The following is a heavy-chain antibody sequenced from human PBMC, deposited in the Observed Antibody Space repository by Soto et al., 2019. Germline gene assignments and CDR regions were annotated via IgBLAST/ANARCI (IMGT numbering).Heavy chain of an antibody. V-gene: IGHV3-30*18. CDR3: AKDLGWLVDY. CDR1: GFTFSSYG. D-gene: IGHD6-19*01. CDR2: ISYDGSNK. J-gene: IGHJ4*02. Sequence: QVQLVESGGGVVQPGRALRLSCAASGFTFSSYGMHWVRQAPGKGLEWVAVISYDGSNKYYADSVKGRFTISRDNSKNKLYLQMNSLRAGDTAVYYCAKDLGWLVDYWGQGTLVTVSS.